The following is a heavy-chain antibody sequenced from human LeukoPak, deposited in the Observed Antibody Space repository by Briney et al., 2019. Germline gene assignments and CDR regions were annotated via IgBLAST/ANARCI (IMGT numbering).Heavy chain of an antibody. J-gene: IGHJ4*02. D-gene: IGHD6-19*01. CDR1: GFTFSSYA. V-gene: IGHV3-23*01. CDR3: AKDHLPGIVVADRDY. Sequence: GGSLRLSCAASGFTFSSYAMSWVRQAPGKGLEWVSAISGSGGTTYYADSVKGRFTISRDNSKNTLYLQINSLRAEDTAVYYCAKDHLPGIVVADRDYWGQGTLVTVSS. CDR2: ISGSGGTT.